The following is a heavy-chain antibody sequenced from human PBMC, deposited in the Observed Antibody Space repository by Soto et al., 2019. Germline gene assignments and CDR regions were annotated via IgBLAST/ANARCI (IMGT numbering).Heavy chain of an antibody. CDR2: IYPRDSDT. J-gene: IGHJ4*02. Sequence: PGESLKISCKVSGDSFTGFWIGWVRQMPGKGLEWLGSIYPRDSDTRYSPSFQGQVTISADKSLSTAYLQWNSLQASDTAIYYCARQHPLDSRFWFTWGQGTLVTVSS. CDR1: GDSFTGFW. CDR3: ARQHPLDSRFWFT. D-gene: IGHD6-19*01. V-gene: IGHV5-51*01.